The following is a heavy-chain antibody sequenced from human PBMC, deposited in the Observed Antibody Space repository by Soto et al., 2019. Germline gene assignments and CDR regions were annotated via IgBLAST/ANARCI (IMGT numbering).Heavy chain of an antibody. CDR3: ASSYCSGGSCYDYYYGMDV. CDR2: INAGNGNT. Sequence: QVQLVQSGAEEKKPGASVKVSCKASGYTFTSYAMHWVRQAPGQRLEWMGWINAGNGNTKYSQKFQGRVTITRDTSASTAYMELSSLRSEDTAVYYCASSYCSGGSCYDYYYGMDVWGPGTTVTVSS. V-gene: IGHV1-3*05. J-gene: IGHJ6*02. CDR1: GYTFTSYA. D-gene: IGHD2-15*01.